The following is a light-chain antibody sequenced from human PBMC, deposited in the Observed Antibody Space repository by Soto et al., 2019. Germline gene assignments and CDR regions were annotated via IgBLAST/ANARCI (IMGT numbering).Light chain of an antibody. CDR2: EAS. CDR3: QQYHSYPVT. J-gene: IGKJ4*01. CDR1: QGIGNF. Sequence: DIQMTQSPSSLSASVGDTVTITCRASQGIGNFLAWFQQKPGKAPTSLISEASSLQSGVPSRFSCSGSGTDFTLTISSLQPEDSATYSCQQYHSYPVTFGGGTKVEFK. V-gene: IGKV1-16*01.